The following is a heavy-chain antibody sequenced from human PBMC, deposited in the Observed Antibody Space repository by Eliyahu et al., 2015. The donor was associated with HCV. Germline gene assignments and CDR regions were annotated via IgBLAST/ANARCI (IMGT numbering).Heavy chain of an antibody. Sequence: VTLKESGPVLVKPTESLTLTFIVXGFXXNNRLGVSWIRQPPGKALEWLAHIFANDAKSYSTSLKSRLTISSDTSKRQVVLTLTNLDPVDTGTYYCARVSTELLLWDWWYYLDVWGKGTTVTVSS. V-gene: IGHV2-26*01. CDR1: GFXXNNRLG. J-gene: IGHJ6*03. CDR2: IFANDAK. D-gene: IGHD2-8*02. CDR3: ARVSTELLLWDWWYYLDV.